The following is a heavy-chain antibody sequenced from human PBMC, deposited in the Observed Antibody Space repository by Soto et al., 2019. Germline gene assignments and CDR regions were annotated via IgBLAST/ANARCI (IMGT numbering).Heavy chain of an antibody. Sequence: GGSLRLSCAASGFTFSSYAMSWVRQAPGKGLEWVSAISGSGGSTYYADSVKGRFTISRDNSKNTLYLQMNSLRAEDTVVYYCAKDLAYYYDSSEGYWGQGTLVTVSS. CDR1: GFTFSSYA. J-gene: IGHJ4*02. D-gene: IGHD3-22*01. CDR2: ISGSGGST. V-gene: IGHV3-23*01. CDR3: AKDLAYYYDSSEGY.